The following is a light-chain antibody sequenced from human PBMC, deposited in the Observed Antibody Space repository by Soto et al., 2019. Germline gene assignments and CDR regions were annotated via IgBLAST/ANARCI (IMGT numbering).Light chain of an antibody. Sequence: ENVLTQSPGTLSLSPGERVTLSCRASQSVSSSYLAWYQQKPGQAPRLLIYGASNRATGIPDRFSGSGSGTDFTLTISRLEPEDFAVYYCQQYGSSPWTFGQGTKVDIK. J-gene: IGKJ1*01. CDR1: QSVSSSY. V-gene: IGKV3-20*01. CDR3: QQYGSSPWT. CDR2: GAS.